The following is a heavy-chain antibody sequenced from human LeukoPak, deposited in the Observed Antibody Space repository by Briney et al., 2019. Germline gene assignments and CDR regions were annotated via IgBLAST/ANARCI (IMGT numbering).Heavy chain of an antibody. J-gene: IGHJ6*03. Sequence: PGGSLRLSCAASGFTFRTYWMSWVRQAPGKGLEWVANIKQDGSEKYYVDSVKGRFTISRDNAKNSLYLQMDSLRVEDTAEYYCARDPYSGNYGAYYYYYMDVWGKGTTVTVSS. V-gene: IGHV3-7*01. CDR1: GFTFRTYW. CDR2: IKQDGSEK. D-gene: IGHD1-26*01. CDR3: ARDPYSGNYGAYYYYYMDV.